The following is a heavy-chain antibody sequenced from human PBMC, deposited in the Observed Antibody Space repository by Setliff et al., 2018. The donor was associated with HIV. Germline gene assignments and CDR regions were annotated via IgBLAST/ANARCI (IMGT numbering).Heavy chain of an antibody. V-gene: IGHV4-4*07. D-gene: IGHD1-1*01. J-gene: IGHJ3*02. Sequence: SETLSLTCTVSGLSMSYNYWTWIRQSPGKGLEWIGRIYPSGNINYNPSLRSRVTMSVDVSKNQFSLKLSSVTAADTAVYYCARVFPPTRGATTNTPPGVFDIWGQGTMVTVSS. CDR3: ARVFPPTRGATTNTPPGVFDI. CDR2: IYPSGNI. CDR1: GLSMSYNY.